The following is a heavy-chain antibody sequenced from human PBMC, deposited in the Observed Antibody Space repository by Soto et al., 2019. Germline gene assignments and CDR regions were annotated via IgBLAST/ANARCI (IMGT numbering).Heavy chain of an antibody. V-gene: IGHV3-21*01. CDR1: GFTFSDYT. Sequence: ESGGGLVKPGGSLRLSCAASGFTFSDYTMNWVRQAPGKGLEWVSSISSSISTIYYADSVRGRFTISRDNAKNSLYLQMNSLRADDTAVYYCARDARGWFGEVLFDYWGQGTLVTVSS. D-gene: IGHD3-10*01. CDR3: ARDARGWFGEVLFDY. CDR2: ISSSISTI. J-gene: IGHJ4*02.